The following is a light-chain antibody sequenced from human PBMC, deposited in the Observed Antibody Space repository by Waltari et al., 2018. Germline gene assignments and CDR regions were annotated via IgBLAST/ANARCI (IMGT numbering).Light chain of an antibody. CDR1: QRVRRY. CDR2: DAS. Sequence: EIVLTQSPCTLSSSLGERATLSCRASQRVRRYLDWYQQKPGKAPRLLIYDASSRASGIPDRFSGGGSGTDFSLTISRLEPEDFAVYYCQKYESLPATFGQGTKVEI. V-gene: IGKV3-20*01. CDR3: QKYESLPAT. J-gene: IGKJ1*01.